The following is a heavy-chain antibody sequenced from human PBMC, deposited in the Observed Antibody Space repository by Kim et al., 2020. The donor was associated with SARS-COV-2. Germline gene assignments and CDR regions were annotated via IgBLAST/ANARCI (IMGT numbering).Heavy chain of an antibody. CDR1: GFTFSSYA. V-gene: IGHV3-23*01. CDR3: AKIYRGWYQAPVDY. CDR2: ISGSGGST. D-gene: IGHD6-19*01. J-gene: IGHJ4*02. Sequence: GGSLRLSCAASGFTFSSYAMSWVRQAPGKGLEWVSAISGSGGSTYYADSVKGRFTISRDNSKNTLYLQMNSLRAEDTAVYYCAKIYRGWYQAPVDYWGQGTLVTVSS.